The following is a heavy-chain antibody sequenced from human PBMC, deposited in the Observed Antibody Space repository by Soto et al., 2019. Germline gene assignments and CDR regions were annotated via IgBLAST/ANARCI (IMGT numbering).Heavy chain of an antibody. V-gene: IGHV3-23*01. Sequence: LRLSCVASGFPFSSYAMSWVRQTPGKGLEWVSGISGSGGRTYYADSVKGRFTISRDNSNNTLSLQMHVLRVEDTAVYFCAKGGYYSLFDIWGQGTMVTVSS. J-gene: IGHJ3*02. CDR3: AKGGYYSLFDI. CDR1: GFPFSSYA. D-gene: IGHD3-16*01. CDR2: ISGSGGRT.